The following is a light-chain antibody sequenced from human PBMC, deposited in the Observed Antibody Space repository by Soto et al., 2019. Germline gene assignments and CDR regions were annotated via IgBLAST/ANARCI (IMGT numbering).Light chain of an antibody. CDR1: NSDVGGYNY. CDR2: DVN. CDR3: SSFTITSSTV. V-gene: IGLV2-14*01. J-gene: IGLJ2*01. Sequence: QSALTQPASVSGSPGQSITISCTGTNSDVGGYNYVSWYQQHPGKVPKLIIYDVNNRPSGVSNRFSGSKSGNTASLTISGLQPEDEADYYCSSFTITSSTVFGGGTQLTVL.